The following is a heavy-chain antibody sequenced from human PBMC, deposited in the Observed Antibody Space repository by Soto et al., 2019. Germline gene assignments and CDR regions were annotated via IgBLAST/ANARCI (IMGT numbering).Heavy chain of an antibody. CDR2: ISGYNGNT. Sequence: QVQLVQSAAEVKNPGASVKVSCKASGYTFTKYGIGWVRQAPGQGLEWMGWISGYNGNTNYAQNLQGRVTMTTDTSTSTGYMELRGLRSDDTAVYYCAREAASAGGEYDYWGQGTLVTVSS. CDR3: AREAASAGGEYDY. CDR1: GYTFTKYG. J-gene: IGHJ4*02. D-gene: IGHD6-13*01. V-gene: IGHV1-18*01.